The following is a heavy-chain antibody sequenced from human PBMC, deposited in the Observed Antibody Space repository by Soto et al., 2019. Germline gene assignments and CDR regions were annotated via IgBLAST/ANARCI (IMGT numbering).Heavy chain of an antibody. Sequence: SETLSLTCTVSGGSISSYYWSWIRQPPGKGLEWIGYIYYSGITSSHPSLKSRVTISVDTSKNQFSLKLSSVTAADTAVYYCARDGGYNYGDNWFDPWGHGTLVTVSS. D-gene: IGHD5-18*01. J-gene: IGHJ5*02. CDR2: IYYSGIT. V-gene: IGHV4-59*01. CDR1: GGSISSYY. CDR3: ARDGGYNYGDNWFDP.